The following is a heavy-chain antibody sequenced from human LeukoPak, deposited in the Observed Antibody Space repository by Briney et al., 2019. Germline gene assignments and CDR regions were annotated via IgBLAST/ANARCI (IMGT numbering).Heavy chain of an antibody. CDR2: IYYSGST. CDR1: GGSISSSSYY. CDR3: ARAGRYCSSTSCYISDAFDI. V-gene: IGHV4-39*01. D-gene: IGHD2-2*02. J-gene: IGHJ3*02. Sequence: SETLSLTCTVSGGSISSSSYYWGWIRQPPGKGLEWVGRIYYSGSTYYNPSLKSRVPISVDTSKIQFSLKLSSVTAADTAVYYCARAGRYCSSTSCYISDAFDIWGQGTMVTVSS.